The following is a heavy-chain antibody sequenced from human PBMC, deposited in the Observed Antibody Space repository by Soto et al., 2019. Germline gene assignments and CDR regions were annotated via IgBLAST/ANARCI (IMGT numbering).Heavy chain of an antibody. CDR2: VIPILGTA. V-gene: IGHV1-69*01. J-gene: IGHJ4*02. CDR1: GGSLRNSV. Sequence: QVQLVQSGAEVKKPGSSVKVSCTASGGSLRNSVISWVRQAPAQRLEWMGGVIPILGTANYAQKFQGRVTITADEAPSTAYTDLSSLSPDDTAVYYCARLGHPGHWGPGTLVIVSS. CDR3: ARLGHPGH.